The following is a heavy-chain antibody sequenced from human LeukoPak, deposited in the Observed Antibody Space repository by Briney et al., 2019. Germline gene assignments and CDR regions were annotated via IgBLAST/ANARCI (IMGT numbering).Heavy chain of an antibody. CDR3: TTLHFWSGYYTFYNWFDP. J-gene: IGHJ5*02. CDR1: GFTFSNAW. CDR2: IKSKTDGGTT. V-gene: IGHV3-15*01. Sequence: PGGSLRLSCAASGFTFSNAWMSWVRQAPGKGLEWVGRIKSKTDGGTTDYAATMKSIFTISRDDSKNTLYLQMNSLETEDTAVYYCTTLHFWSGYYTFYNWFDPWGQGTLVTVSS. D-gene: IGHD3-3*02.